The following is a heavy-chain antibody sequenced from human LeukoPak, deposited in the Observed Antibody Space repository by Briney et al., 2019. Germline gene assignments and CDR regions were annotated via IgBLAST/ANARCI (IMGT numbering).Heavy chain of an antibody. CDR3: ARGSGYCSRTSCPSVWFDP. CDR1: GGSISSGSYY. Sequence: PSQTLSLTCTVSGGSISSGSYYWSWIRQPAGKGLEWIGRIYTSGSTNYNPSLKSRVTISVDTSKNQFSLKLSSVTAADTAVYYCARGSGYCSRTSCPSVWFDPWGQGTLVTVSS. J-gene: IGHJ5*02. CDR2: IYTSGST. D-gene: IGHD2-2*01. V-gene: IGHV4-61*02.